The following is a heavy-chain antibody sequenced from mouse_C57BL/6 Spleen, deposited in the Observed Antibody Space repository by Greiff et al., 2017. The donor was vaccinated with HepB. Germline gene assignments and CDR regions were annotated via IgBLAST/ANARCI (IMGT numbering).Heavy chain of an antibody. J-gene: IGHJ3*01. CDR3: ARGGYSNYLFAY. V-gene: IGHV1-80*01. CDR1: GYAFSSYW. D-gene: IGHD2-5*01. Sequence: VQLQQSGAELVKPGASVKISCKASGYAFSSYWMNWVKQRPGKGLEWIGQIYPGDGDTNYNGKFKGKATLTADKSSSTAYMQLSSLTSEDSAVYCCARGGYSNYLFAYWGQGTLVTVSA. CDR2: IYPGDGDT.